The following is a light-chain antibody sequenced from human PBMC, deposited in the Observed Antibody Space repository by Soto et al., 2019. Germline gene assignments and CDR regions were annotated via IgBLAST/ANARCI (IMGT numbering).Light chain of an antibody. CDR1: QNIGRY. CDR3: LQYNGFTRT. CDR2: AAS. J-gene: IGKJ1*01. Sequence: DIKMTQTPPTLSASIGARVPITCRASQNIGRYLAWYQQKPGEAPKFLIYAASSLENGVPSRFSGGRSETEFTLTIAGLQPDDVATYYCLQYNGFTRTFGQGTKVDIK. V-gene: IGKV1-5*03.